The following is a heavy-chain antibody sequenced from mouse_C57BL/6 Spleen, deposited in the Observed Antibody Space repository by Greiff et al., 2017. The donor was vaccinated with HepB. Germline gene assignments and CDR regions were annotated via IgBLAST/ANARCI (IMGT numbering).Heavy chain of an antibody. Sequence: DVKLVESGPELLKPGASVKISCQASGYSFTGYYMNWVKQSPEKSLEWIGEINPSTGGTTYNQKFKAKATLTVDKSSSTAYMQLKSLTSEDSAVYYGARDPYYYGSSDYWYFDVWGTGTTVTVSS. V-gene: IGHV1-42*01. D-gene: IGHD1-1*01. CDR1: GYSFTGYY. CDR2: INPSTGGT. J-gene: IGHJ1*03. CDR3: ARDPYYYGSSDYWYFDV.